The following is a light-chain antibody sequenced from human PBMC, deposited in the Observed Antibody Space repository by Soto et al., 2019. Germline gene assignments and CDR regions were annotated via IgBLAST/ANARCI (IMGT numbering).Light chain of an antibody. Sequence: DIQMTQSPSTLSAFVGDRVTITCRASQSISVWLAWYQQKPGKAPKLLMYKASSLESGAPSRFSGSGSGTEFTLTISSLQSDDFATYYCQQYDSYPWTVGQGTKVEIK. CDR3: QQYDSYPWT. J-gene: IGKJ1*01. CDR2: KAS. V-gene: IGKV1-5*03. CDR1: QSISVW.